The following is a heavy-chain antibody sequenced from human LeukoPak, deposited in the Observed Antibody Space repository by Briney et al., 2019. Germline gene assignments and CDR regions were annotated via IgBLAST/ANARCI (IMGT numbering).Heavy chain of an antibody. D-gene: IGHD2-2*01. CDR2: IRYDGSNK. V-gene: IGHV3-30*02. Sequence: GGSLRLSCAASGFTFSSYGMHWVRQAPGKGLEWVAFIRYDGSNKYYADSVKGRFTISRDNSKNTLYLQMNSLRAEDTAVYYCAKDSDFSVVVPAAIGYWGQGTLVTVSS. CDR1: GFTFSSYG. CDR3: AKDSDFSVVVPAAIGY. J-gene: IGHJ4*02.